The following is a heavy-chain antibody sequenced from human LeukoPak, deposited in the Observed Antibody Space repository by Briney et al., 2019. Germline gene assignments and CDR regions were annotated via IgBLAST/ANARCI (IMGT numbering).Heavy chain of an antibody. D-gene: IGHD4-11*01. CDR1: GYTFTSYY. CDR3: ARDRLPWTTVTAFDY. CDR2: INPSGGST. V-gene: IGHV1-46*01. J-gene: IGHJ4*02. Sequence: ASVKVSCKASGYTFTSYYMHWVRQAPGQGLEWMGIINPSGGSTSYAQKFQGRVTMTRDTSTSTVYMELSSLRSEDTAVYYCARDRLPWTTVTAFDYWGQGTLVTVSS.